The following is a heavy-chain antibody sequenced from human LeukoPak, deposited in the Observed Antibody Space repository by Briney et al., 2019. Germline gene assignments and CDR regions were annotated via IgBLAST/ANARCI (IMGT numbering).Heavy chain of an antibody. J-gene: IGHJ2*01. Sequence: GGSPRLSCAASEFTFNSFAMHWVRQAPGKGLEWVAVISYDGSNKYYADSVKGRFTISRDNSKKTLYLQMNSLRAEDAAVYYCAKDRVTRDFYDGGGHFSQDWYFDIWGRGTLVTVS. D-gene: IGHD3-22*01. CDR1: EFTFNSFA. V-gene: IGHV3-30*01. CDR3: AKDRVTRDFYDGGGHFSQDWYFDI. CDR2: ISYDGSNK.